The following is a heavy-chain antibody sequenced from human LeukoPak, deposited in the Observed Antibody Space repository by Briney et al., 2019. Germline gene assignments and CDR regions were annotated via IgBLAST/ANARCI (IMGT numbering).Heavy chain of an antibody. D-gene: IGHD3-10*01. CDR3: ARGSLGYGSGSYSHRYYGMDV. CDR1: GGSISNSHYY. V-gene: IGHV4-39*07. Sequence: SETLSLTCTVSGGSISNSHYYWGWIRQPPGKGLEWIAHISYSGSTYYNPSLRSRVTMSVDTSKNQFSLKLSSVTAADTAVYYCARGSLGYGSGSYSHRYYGMDVWGQGTTVTVSS. J-gene: IGHJ6*02. CDR2: ISYSGST.